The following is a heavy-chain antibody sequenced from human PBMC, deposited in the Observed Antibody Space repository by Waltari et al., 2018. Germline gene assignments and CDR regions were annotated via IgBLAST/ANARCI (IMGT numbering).Heavy chain of an antibody. CDR3: ARGRSDWLLSRYYSMDV. Sequence: QVQLVQSGAEVKKPGASVKVFCEASGYIYHSSDMNWVREPTGQGREWMGWMNPNSGNTGYAQKFQGRVTITRNTSISTAYMELSSLRSEDTAVYYCARGRSDWLLSRYYSMDVWGQGTTVTVSS. J-gene: IGHJ6*02. D-gene: IGHD3-9*01. V-gene: IGHV1-8*03. CDR1: GYIYHSSD. CDR2: MNPNSGNT.